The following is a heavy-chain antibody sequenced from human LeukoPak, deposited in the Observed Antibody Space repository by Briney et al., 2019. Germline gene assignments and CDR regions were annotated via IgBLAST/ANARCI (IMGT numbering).Heavy chain of an antibody. Sequence: GGSLRLSCAASGFTFSSYGMHWVRQALGKGLEWVAVISYDGSNKYYADSVKGRFTISRDNSKNTLYLQMNSLRAEDTAVYYCAKAAVAVDFDYWGQGTLVTVSS. CDR1: GFTFSSYG. CDR2: ISYDGSNK. CDR3: AKAAVAVDFDY. V-gene: IGHV3-30*18. D-gene: IGHD6-19*01. J-gene: IGHJ4*02.